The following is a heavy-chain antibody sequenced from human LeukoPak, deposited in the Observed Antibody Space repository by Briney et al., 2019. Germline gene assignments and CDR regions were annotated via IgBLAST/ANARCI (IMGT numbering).Heavy chain of an antibody. Sequence: SETLSLTCAVYGGSFSGYYWSWIRQPPGKGLEWIGEINHSGSTNYNPSLKSRVTISVGTSKNQFSLKLSSVTAADTAVYYCARHAGTTGTDYWGQGTLVTVSS. CDR2: INHSGST. V-gene: IGHV4-34*01. CDR3: ARHAGTTGTDY. J-gene: IGHJ4*02. CDR1: GGSFSGYY. D-gene: IGHD1-1*01.